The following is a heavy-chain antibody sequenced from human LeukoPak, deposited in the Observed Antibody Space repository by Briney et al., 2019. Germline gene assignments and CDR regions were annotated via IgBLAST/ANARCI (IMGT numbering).Heavy chain of an antibody. V-gene: IGHV3-30*02. Sequence: GGSLRLSCAASGFTFSSYGMHWVRQAPGKGLEWVAFIRYDGSNKYYADSVKGRFTISRDNSTNTLYLQMNSLRAEDTAVYYCAKVILVDTAMVTVTYYYYYMDVWGKGTTVTVSS. CDR1: GFTFSSYG. CDR2: IRYDGSNK. J-gene: IGHJ6*03. CDR3: AKVILVDTAMVTVTYYYYYMDV. D-gene: IGHD5-18*01.